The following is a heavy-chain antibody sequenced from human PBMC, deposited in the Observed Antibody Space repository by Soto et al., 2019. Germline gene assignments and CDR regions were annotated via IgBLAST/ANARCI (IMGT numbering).Heavy chain of an antibody. CDR1: GGSISSGGYY. V-gene: IGHV4-31*03. CDR2: IYYSGST. D-gene: IGHD5-12*01. Sequence: QVQLQESGPGLVKPSQTLSLTCTVSGGSISSGGYYWSWIRQHPGKGLEWIGYIYYSGSTYYNPSLESRVTISVDTSKNQFSLKLSSVTAADTAVYYCARCGYNGSYYFDYWGQGTLVTVSS. CDR3: ARCGYNGSYYFDY. J-gene: IGHJ4*02.